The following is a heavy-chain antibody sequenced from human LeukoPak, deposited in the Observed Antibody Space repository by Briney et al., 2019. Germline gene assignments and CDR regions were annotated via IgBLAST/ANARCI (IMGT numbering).Heavy chain of an antibody. CDR2: IYYSGST. J-gene: IGHJ3*02. CDR1: GGSISSSSYY. V-gene: IGHV4-39*07. Sequence: SETLSLTCTVSGGSISSSSYYWGWIRQPPGKGLEWIGSIYYSGSTYYNPSLKSRVTISVDTSKNQFSLKLSSVTAADTAVYYCARERTITGTTAEGYAFDIWGQGTMVTVSS. CDR3: ARERTITGTTAEGYAFDI. D-gene: IGHD1-7*01.